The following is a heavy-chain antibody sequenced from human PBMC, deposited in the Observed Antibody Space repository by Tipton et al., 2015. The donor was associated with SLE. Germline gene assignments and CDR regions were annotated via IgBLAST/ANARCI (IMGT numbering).Heavy chain of an antibody. J-gene: IGHJ4*02. V-gene: IGHV3-30*18. CDR1: GFTFSSYG. Sequence: SLRLSCAASGFTFSSYGMHWVRQAPGKGLEWVAVISYDGTNKNYVDSVKGRFTISRDNSKNTVYLQMNSLRAEDTAVYYCAKDWGYCSGGSCYSFASWGQGTLATDSS. CDR2: ISYDGTNK. CDR3: AKDWGYCSGGSCYSFAS. D-gene: IGHD2-15*01.